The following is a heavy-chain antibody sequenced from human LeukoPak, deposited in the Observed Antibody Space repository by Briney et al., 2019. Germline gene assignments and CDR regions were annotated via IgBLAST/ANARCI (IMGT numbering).Heavy chain of an antibody. J-gene: IGHJ3*02. V-gene: IGHV1-69-2*01. Sequence: ASVKISCKVSGYTFTDYYMHWVQQAPGKGLEWMGLVDPEDRETIYEEKFQDRVTITADTSTDTAYVELSSLRSKDTAVYYCATNAGGISAFFDIWGQGTMVTVSS. CDR3: ATNAGGISAFFDI. D-gene: IGHD2-8*02. CDR2: VDPEDRET. CDR1: GYTFTDYY.